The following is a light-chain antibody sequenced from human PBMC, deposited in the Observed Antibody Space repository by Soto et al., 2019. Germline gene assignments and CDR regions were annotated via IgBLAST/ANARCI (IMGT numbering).Light chain of an antibody. CDR2: AAS. J-gene: IGKJ5*01. CDR3: QQSYNSHT. V-gene: IGKV1-39*01. CDR1: QSIANH. Sequence: DIPMTQSPSSLSASVGDRVTIACRASQSIANHLNWYQQKPGRAPKLLIYAASTLQSGVPSRFSGSGSETDFTLTISSLQSEDFATYYCQQSYNSHTFGQGTRLEIK.